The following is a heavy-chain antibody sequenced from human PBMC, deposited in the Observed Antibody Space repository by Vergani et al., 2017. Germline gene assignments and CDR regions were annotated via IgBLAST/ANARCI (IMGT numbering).Heavy chain of an antibody. V-gene: IGHV4-31*03. J-gene: IGHJ4*02. CDR2: IYYSGST. Sequence: QVQLQESGPGLVKPSQTLSLTCTVSGGSISSGGYYWSWIRQHPGKGLEWIGYIYYSGSTYYNPSLKSRVTISVDTSKNQFSLKLSSVTAADTAVYYCARDAYDDIWGSYRKESPEHYFDYWGQGTLVTVSS. D-gene: IGHD3-16*02. CDR1: GGSISSGGYY. CDR3: ARDAYDDIWGSYRKESPEHYFDY.